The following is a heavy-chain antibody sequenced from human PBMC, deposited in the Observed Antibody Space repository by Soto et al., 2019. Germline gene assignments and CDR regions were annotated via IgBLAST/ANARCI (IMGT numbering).Heavy chain of an antibody. CDR3: ARAISLSAGSYFDY. CDR1: GFTFNTYN. CDR2: ISSSSYTI. D-gene: IGHD3-10*01. J-gene: IGHJ4*02. V-gene: IGHV3-48*02. Sequence: GGSLRLSCTASGFTFNTYNMNWVRQAPGKGLEWVSYISSSSYTIKYADSVEGRFTVSRDNGKKSLYLQMNSLRDEHTAVYFCARAISLSAGSYFDYWGQGTLVTVSS.